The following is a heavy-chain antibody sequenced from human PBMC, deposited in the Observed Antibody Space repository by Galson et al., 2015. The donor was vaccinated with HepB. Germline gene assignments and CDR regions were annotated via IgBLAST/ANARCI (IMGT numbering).Heavy chain of an antibody. CDR2: IYYTGNT. CDR3: ARFFGGDRYSSNWYVDY. D-gene: IGHD6-13*01. J-gene: IGHJ4*02. CDR1: GGSSSSGDYY. V-gene: IGHV4-31*03. Sequence: LSLTCTVSGGSSSSGDYYWTWIRQHPGKGLEWIGYIYYTGNTYYNPSLKSRVTISVDTSKNQFSLRLSSVTAADTALYYCARFFGGDRYSSNWYVDYWGQGTLVTVSS.